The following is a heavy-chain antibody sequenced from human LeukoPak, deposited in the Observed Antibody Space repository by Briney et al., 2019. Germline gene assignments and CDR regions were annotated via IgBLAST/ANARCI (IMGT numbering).Heavy chain of an antibody. CDR2: ISSRSKYI. CDR1: GFNFSSYS. CDR3: ASDHQAAPQIRGYMDV. Sequence: KAGGSLRLSCAASGFNFSSYSMNWVRQAPGKGLEWLSSISSRSKYIYYADSVKGRFTMSRDNAKNSLYLQMNSLRAEDTAVYYCASDHQAAPQIRGYMDVWGKGTSVTVSS. J-gene: IGHJ6*03. V-gene: IGHV3-21*01. D-gene: IGHD1-14*01.